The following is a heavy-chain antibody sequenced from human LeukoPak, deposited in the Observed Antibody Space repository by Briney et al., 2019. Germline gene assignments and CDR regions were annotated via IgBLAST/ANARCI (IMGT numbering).Heavy chain of an antibody. V-gene: IGHV3-73*01. CDR1: GFTFSGSA. J-gene: IGHJ4*02. CDR2: IRSKANSYAT. CDR3: TTKDIFDY. Sequence: PGGSLRLSCAASGFTFSGSAMHWVRQASGKGLEWVGRIRSKANSYATAYAASVKGRFTISRDDSKSTAYLQMNSLKTEDTAVYYCTTKDIFDYWGQGTLVTVSS.